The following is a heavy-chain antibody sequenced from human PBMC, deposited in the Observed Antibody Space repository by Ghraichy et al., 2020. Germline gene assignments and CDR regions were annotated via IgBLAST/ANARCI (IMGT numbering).Heavy chain of an antibody. J-gene: IGHJ4*02. CDR1: GGSISSSSYY. V-gene: IGHV4-39*01. CDR2: IYYSGST. D-gene: IGHD3-22*01. CDR3: ASPDYYDSSGYYR. Sequence: SETLSLTCTVSGGSISSSSYYWGWIRQPPGKGLEWIGSIYYSGSTYYNPSHKSRVTISVDTSKNQFSLKLSSVTAADTAVYYCASPDYYDSSGYYRWGQGTLVTVSS.